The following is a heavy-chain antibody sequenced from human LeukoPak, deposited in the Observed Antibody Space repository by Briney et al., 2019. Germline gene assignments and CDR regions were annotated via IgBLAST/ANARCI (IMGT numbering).Heavy chain of an antibody. CDR1: GDSVRTGSYY. Sequence: PSETLSLTCTVSGDSVRTGSYYWSWIRQPAGKGLEWIGRIYYSGSTYYNPSLKSRVTISVDTSKNQFSLKLSSVTAADTAVYYCARAGTFYVWGSYRYPYFDYWGQGTLVTVSS. CDR3: ARAGTFYVWGSYRYPYFDY. V-gene: IGHV4-61*10. CDR2: IYYSGST. D-gene: IGHD3-16*02. J-gene: IGHJ4*02.